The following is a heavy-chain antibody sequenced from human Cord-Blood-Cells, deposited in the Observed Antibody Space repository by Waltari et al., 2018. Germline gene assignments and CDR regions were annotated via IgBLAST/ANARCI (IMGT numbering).Heavy chain of an antibody. D-gene: IGHD1-1*01. V-gene: IGHV3-48*02. J-gene: IGHJ4*02. CDR3: ARDLARLERHADY. CDR2: SSSSTI. Sequence: SSSSTIYYADSVKGRFTISRDNAKNSLYLQMNSLRDEDTAVYYCARDLARLERHADYWGQGTLVTVSS.